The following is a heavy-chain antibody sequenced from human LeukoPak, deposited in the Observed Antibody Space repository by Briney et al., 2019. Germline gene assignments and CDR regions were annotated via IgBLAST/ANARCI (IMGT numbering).Heavy chain of an antibody. Sequence: ASVKVSCKASGYTFTSYDINWVRQAPGQGFEWMGWMNPNSGNTGYAQKFQGRVTMTRNTSISTAYMELSSLRSEDTAVYYCARGKSDFWSGYYLYYYYGMDVWGQGTTVTVSS. D-gene: IGHD3-3*01. CDR1: GYTFTSYD. CDR3: ARGKSDFWSGYYLYYYYGMDV. J-gene: IGHJ6*02. CDR2: MNPNSGNT. V-gene: IGHV1-8*01.